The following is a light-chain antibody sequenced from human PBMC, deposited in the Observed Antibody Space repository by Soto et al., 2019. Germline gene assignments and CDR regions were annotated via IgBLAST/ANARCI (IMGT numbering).Light chain of an antibody. CDR2: DAT. J-gene: IGKJ1*01. Sequence: DVQLIQSPSTLSASIGDRVTITCRVSQPIRDWVAWYQQKPGKAPKLLIYDATSSDSGVPSRFSGSGSETEFTLTISSLQPGDFATYYCQQYDSYSNTFGQGTRVKL. CDR3: QQYDSYSNT. V-gene: IGKV1-5*01. CDR1: QPIRDW.